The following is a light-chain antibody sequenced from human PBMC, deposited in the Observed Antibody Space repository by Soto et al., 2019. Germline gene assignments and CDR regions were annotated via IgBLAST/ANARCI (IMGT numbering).Light chain of an antibody. J-gene: IGKJ4*01. CDR2: AAS. Sequence: EIVLAQSPGTLSLSPGERATLSCRAIQSVSNNYLAWYQQKPGQAPRLLIYAASSRATGIPDRFSGSGSGTDFTLTISSLEPEDFAVYYCQQRSNWPLLTFGGGTKVDIK. CDR1: QSVSNNY. CDR3: QQRSNWPLLT. V-gene: IGKV3D-20*02.